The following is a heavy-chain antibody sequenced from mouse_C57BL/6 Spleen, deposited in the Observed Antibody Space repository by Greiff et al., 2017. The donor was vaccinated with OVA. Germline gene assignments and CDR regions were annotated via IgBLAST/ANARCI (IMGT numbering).Heavy chain of an antibody. CDR2: IDPNSGGT. CDR3: ARHPSITTVVAYYFDY. V-gene: IGHV1-72*01. Sequence: QVQLQQPGAELVKPGASVKLSCKASGYTFTSYWMHWVKQRPGRGLEWIGRIDPNSGGTKYNEKFKSKATLTVDKPSSTAYMQLSSLTSEDSAVYYCARHPSITTVVAYYFDYWGQGTTLTLSS. J-gene: IGHJ2*01. CDR1: GYTFTSYW. D-gene: IGHD1-1*01.